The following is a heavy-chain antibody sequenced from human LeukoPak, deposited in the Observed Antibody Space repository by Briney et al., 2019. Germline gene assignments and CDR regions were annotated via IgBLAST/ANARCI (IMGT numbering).Heavy chain of an antibody. CDR3: ARGPYYSSGAFDI. J-gene: IGHJ3*02. Sequence: SETLSLTCTVSGGSISSGSYYWSWIRQPAGKGLEWIGRIYTSGSTNYNPSLKSRVTISVDTSKNQFSLKLSSVTAADTAVYFCARGPYYSSGAFDIWGQGTMVTVSS. CDR1: GGSISSGSYY. D-gene: IGHD3-10*01. V-gene: IGHV4-61*02. CDR2: IYTSGST.